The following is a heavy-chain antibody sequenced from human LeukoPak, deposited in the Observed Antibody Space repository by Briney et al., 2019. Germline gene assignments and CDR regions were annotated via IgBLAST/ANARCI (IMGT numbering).Heavy chain of an antibody. CDR3: ARPSQWVSLGT. Sequence: SETLSLTCTVSGGSISSSSYYWGWIRQPPGKGLEWIVSIYYSGSTYYNPSLKSRVTISVDTSKNQFSLKLSSVTAADTAVYYCARPSQWVSLGTWGQGTLVTVSS. CDR2: IYYSGST. CDR1: GGSISSSSYY. V-gene: IGHV4-39*01. D-gene: IGHD1-26*01. J-gene: IGHJ4*02.